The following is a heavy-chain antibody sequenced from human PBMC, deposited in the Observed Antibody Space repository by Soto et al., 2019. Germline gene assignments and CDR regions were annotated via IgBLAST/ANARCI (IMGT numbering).Heavy chain of an antibody. D-gene: IGHD3-3*02. J-gene: IGHJ4*02. Sequence: SETLSLTCTVSGGSISSADFYWTWIRQHPERGLEWIGYIYYSGTTYYNPSLKSRVTISVDTSKNQFSLKLSSVTAADTAIYYCARYGSISIDYWGQGTLVTVSS. CDR2: IYYSGTT. CDR3: ARYGSISIDY. CDR1: GGSISSADFY. V-gene: IGHV4-31*03.